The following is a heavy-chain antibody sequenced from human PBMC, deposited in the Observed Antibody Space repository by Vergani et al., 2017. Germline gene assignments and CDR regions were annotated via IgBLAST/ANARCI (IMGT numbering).Heavy chain of an antibody. CDR1: GGSISSGGYY. Sequence: QVQLQESGPGLVKPSQTLSLTCTVSGGSISSGGYYWSWIRQHPGKGLEWIGYIYYSGSTYYNPSLKSRVTISVDTSKNQFSLKLSSVTAADTAVYYCARRNYYYGSGSYYFDYWGQGTLVTVSS. CDR2: IYYSGST. V-gene: IGHV4-31*03. D-gene: IGHD3-10*01. J-gene: IGHJ4*02. CDR3: ARRNYYYGSGSYYFDY.